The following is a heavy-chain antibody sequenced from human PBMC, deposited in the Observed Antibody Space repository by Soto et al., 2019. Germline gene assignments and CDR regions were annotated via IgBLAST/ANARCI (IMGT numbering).Heavy chain of an antibody. Sequence: EVQLVESGGGLVQPGGSLRLSCAGSGFTFSNYWMHWVRQDPEKWLVWVSTINTDGTTTQYADSVKGRFTVTRDNAKNTLYLQMNSLRVEDTAVYFCAKDLSWGQCDYWGQGTLVTVSS. J-gene: IGHJ4*02. CDR3: AKDLSWGQCDY. CDR2: INTDGTTT. V-gene: IGHV3-74*03. CDR1: GFTFSNYW. D-gene: IGHD3-16*01.